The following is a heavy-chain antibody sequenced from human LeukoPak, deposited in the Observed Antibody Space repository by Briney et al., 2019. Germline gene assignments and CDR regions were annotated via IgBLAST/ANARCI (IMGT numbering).Heavy chain of an antibody. Sequence: SETLSLTCTVSGGSISSSSYYWGWIRQPPGKGLEWIGSIYYSGSTYYNPSLKSRVTISVDTSKNQFSLKLSSVTAADTAVYYCARQGTVTTYYYYYGMDVWGQGTTVTVSS. CDR1: GGSISSSSYY. V-gene: IGHV4-39*01. D-gene: IGHD4-17*01. J-gene: IGHJ6*02. CDR2: IYYSGST. CDR3: ARQGTVTTYYYYYGMDV.